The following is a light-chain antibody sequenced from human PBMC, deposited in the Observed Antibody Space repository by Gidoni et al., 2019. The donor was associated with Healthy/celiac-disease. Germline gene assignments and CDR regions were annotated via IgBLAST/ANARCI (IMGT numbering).Light chain of an antibody. Sequence: DIQMTQSPSSLSASVGDRVTINCQASQDISNYLNWYQQKPGKAPKLLIYDASNLETGVPSRFSGSGSGTDFTFTISSLQPEDIATYYCQQYDNLPVTFXGXTKVEIK. CDR2: DAS. CDR3: QQYDNLPVT. CDR1: QDISNY. V-gene: IGKV1-33*01. J-gene: IGKJ4*01.